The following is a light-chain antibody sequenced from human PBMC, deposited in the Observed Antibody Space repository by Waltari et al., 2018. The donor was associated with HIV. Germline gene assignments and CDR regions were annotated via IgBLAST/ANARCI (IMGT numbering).Light chain of an antibody. J-gene: IGLJ1*01. CDR2: DVR. CDR1: TNDVGSSNY. Sequence: QSALTPPASVSGPPGQSITNSCTGTTNDVGSSNYVSLLPQHPGEAPTLISHDVRDRPSGISNRFSGSKSGNTASLTISGLQTEDEADYYCSSYTSSSTYVFGTGTRVTVL. V-gene: IGLV2-14*01. CDR3: SSYTSSSTYV.